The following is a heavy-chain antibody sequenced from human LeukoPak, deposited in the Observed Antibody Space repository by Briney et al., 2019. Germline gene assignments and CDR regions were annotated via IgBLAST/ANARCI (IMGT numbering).Heavy chain of an antibody. CDR3: TRDRGSTSGSYVFRY. V-gene: IGHV1-46*01. Sequence: GASVKVSCKASGYTFTSYYMHWVRQAPGQGLEWMGIINPSGGSTSYAQKFQGRVTMTRDTSTSTAYMELRSLRSDDTAVYYCTRDRGSTSGSYVFRYWGQGTLVTVSS. CDR1: GYTFTSYY. J-gene: IGHJ4*02. D-gene: IGHD1-26*01. CDR2: INPSGGST.